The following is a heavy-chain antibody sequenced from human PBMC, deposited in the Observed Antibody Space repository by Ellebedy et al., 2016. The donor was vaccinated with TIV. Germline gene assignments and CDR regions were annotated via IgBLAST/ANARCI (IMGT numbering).Heavy chain of an antibody. V-gene: IGHV4-61*02. D-gene: IGHD3-3*01. J-gene: IGHJ6*03. CDR2: IYTSGST. CDR1: GGSISSGSYY. Sequence: SETLSLTXTVSGGSISSGSYYWSWIRQPAGKGLEWIGRIYTSGSTNYNPSLKSRVTMSVDTSKNQFSLKLSSVTAADTAVYYCARDGNYDFWSGSGMDVWGKGTTVTVSS. CDR3: ARDGNYDFWSGSGMDV.